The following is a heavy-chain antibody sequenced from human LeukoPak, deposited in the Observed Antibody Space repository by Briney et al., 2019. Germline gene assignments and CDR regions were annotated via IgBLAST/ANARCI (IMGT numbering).Heavy chain of an antibody. CDR1: GGTFSSYA. D-gene: IGHD3-10*01. CDR3: ARQAGDYYYYYMDV. CDR2: IIPIFGTA. J-gene: IGHJ6*03. V-gene: IGHV1-69*05. Sequence: SVKVSCKASGGTFSSYAISWARQAPGQGLEWMGGIIPIFGTANYAQKFQGRVTITTDESTSTAYMELSSLRSEDTAVYYCARQAGDYYYYYMDVWGKGTTVTVSS.